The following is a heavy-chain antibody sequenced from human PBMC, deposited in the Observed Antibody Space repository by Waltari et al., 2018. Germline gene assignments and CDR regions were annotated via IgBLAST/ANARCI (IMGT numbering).Heavy chain of an antibody. J-gene: IGHJ5*02. CDR3: AADTTYYYGSGSYSLNT. Sequence: QMQLVQSGPEVKKPGTSVKVSCKASGFTFTSSAMQWVRPARGQRLEWIGWMVVGSGNKKYAQKFQERVTITRDMSTSTAYMELSSLRSEDTAVYYCAADTTYYYGSGSYSLNTWGQGTLVTVSS. D-gene: IGHD3-10*01. CDR2: MVVGSGNK. V-gene: IGHV1-58*02. CDR1: GFTFTSSA.